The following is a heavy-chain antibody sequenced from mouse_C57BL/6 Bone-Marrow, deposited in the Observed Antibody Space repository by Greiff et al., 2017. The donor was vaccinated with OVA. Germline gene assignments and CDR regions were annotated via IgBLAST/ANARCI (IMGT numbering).Heavy chain of an antibody. CDR3: ADYYHSYWYFDV. D-gene: IGHD1-1*01. CDR2: IYPRSGNT. CDR1: GYTFTSYG. V-gene: IGHV1-81*01. J-gene: IGHJ1*03. Sequence: VQLQQSGAELARPGASVKLSCKASGYTFTSYGISWVKQRTGQGLEWIGEIYPRSGNTYYNEKFKGKATLTADKSSSTAYMELRSLTSEDSAVYFCADYYHSYWYFDVWGTGTTVTVTS.